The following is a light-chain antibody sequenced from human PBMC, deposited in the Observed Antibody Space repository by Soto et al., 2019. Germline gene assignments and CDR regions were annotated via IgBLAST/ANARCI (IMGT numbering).Light chain of an antibody. V-gene: IGKV1-39*01. CDR3: QQTYSTPPT. CDR2: AAS. J-gene: IGKJ4*01. CDR1: QSISSY. Sequence: DIQMTQSPSSLSASVRDRVTITCRASQSISSYLNWYQQKPGKAPKLLIYAASSLQSGVPSRFSGSGSGTDFTLTIRSLQPEDFATYYCQQTYSTPPTFGGGTKVDIK.